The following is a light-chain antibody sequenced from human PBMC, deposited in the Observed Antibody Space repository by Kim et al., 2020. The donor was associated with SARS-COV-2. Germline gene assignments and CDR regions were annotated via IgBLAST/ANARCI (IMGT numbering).Light chain of an antibody. Sequence: SYELTQPPSVSVAPGETARIACGGNSIGGKSVHWYQQKPGQAPALVMYYDSDRPSGIPERFSGSHSGNTATLTISRVEAEDEADFYCQVWDSSTDHWVFGGGTQLTVL. CDR1: SIGGKS. V-gene: IGLV3-21*04. CDR2: YDS. CDR3: QVWDSSTDHWV. J-gene: IGLJ3*02.